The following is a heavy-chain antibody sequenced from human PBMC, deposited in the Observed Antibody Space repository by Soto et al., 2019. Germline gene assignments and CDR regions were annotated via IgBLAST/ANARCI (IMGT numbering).Heavy chain of an antibody. Sequence: PVESLKISCKASGYSFTTYCIGWVRQMPGKGLEWMGIIYPGDSDTKYSPSLQGQVSISADTSISTAYLQWTSLKASDTAMYYCARSRRGAYSSGWYSPSGYYNYGIDVWGQGTKVTVSS. CDR3: ARSRRGAYSSGWYSPSGYYNYGIDV. V-gene: IGHV5-51*01. CDR2: IYPGDSDT. J-gene: IGHJ6*02. D-gene: IGHD6-19*01. CDR1: GYSFTTYC.